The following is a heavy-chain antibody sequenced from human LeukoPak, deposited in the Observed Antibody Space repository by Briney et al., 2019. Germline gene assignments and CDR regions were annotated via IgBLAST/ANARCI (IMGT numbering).Heavy chain of an antibody. D-gene: IGHD2-2*01. CDR3: ARRYCSSSSCRLDY. V-gene: IGHV2-70*11. Sequence: ESGPTLVNPTQTLTLTCTFTGFSLSTGGMCVTWIRQPPGKALEWLARIDWDDDKYYSTSLKTRLTISRDTSKNQVVLTMTNMDPVDTATYYCARRYCSSSSCRLDYWGQGTLVTVSS. CDR2: IDWDDDK. J-gene: IGHJ4*02. CDR1: GFSLSTGGMC.